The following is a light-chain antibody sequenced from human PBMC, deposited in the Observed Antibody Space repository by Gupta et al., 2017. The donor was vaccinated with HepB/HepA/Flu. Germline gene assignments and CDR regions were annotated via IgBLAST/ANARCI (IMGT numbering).Light chain of an antibody. J-gene: IGKJ3*01. CDR1: QSVLYISNNKNY. CDR3: QQYYNTPFT. V-gene: IGKV4-1*01. CDR2: WAS. Sequence: EQASTNCKSSQSVLYISNNKNYLAWYQQKPGQPPKLLIYWASTRESGVPDRFSGSGSGTDFTLTISSLQAEDVAVYYCQQYYNTPFTFGPGTKVDIK.